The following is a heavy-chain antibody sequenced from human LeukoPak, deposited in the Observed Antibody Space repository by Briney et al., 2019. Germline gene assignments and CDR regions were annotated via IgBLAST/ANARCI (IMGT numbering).Heavy chain of an antibody. CDR2: ISYDGSNK. J-gene: IGHJ4*02. CDR1: GFTFSSYA. D-gene: IGHD2-15*01. Sequence: PGGSLRLSCAASGFTFSSYAMHWVRQAPGKGLEWVAVISYDGSNKYYADSVKGRFTISRDTSKNTLYLQMNGLRAEDTAVYYCVALYDSWGQGTLVTVSS. V-gene: IGHV3-30*14. CDR3: VALYDS.